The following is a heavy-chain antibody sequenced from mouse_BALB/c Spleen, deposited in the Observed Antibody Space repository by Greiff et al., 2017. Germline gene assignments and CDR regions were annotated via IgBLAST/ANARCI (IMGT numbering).Heavy chain of an antibody. CDR1: GFSLTSYG. V-gene: IGHV2-9*02. D-gene: IGHD2-14*01. J-gene: IGHJ4*01. Sequence: QVQLQQSGPGLVAPSQSLSITCTVSGFSLTSYGVHWVRQPPGKGLEWLGVIWAGGSTNYNSALMSRLSISKDNSKSQVFLKMNSLQTDDTAMYYCARVRYDGDYAMDYWGQGTSVTVSS. CDR2: IWAGGST. CDR3: ARVRYDGDYAMDY.